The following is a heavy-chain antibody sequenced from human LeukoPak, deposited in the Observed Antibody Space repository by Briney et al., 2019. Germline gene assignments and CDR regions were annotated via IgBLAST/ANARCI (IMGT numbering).Heavy chain of an antibody. D-gene: IGHD6-13*01. CDR1: GFTFSSYA. V-gene: IGHV3-64*01. Sequence: PGGSLRLSCAASGFTFSSYAMQWVRQAPGKGLEYVSGISGNGGTTYYANFVKGRFTISRDNSKNTLHLQMNSLRAGDTAVYYCARDRPYSSSWYGSRCDYWGQGTLVTVSS. CDR2: ISGNGGTT. J-gene: IGHJ4*02. CDR3: ARDRPYSSSWYGSRCDY.